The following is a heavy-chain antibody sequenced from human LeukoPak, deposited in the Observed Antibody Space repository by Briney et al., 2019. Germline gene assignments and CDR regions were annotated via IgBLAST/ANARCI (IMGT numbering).Heavy chain of an antibody. CDR2: IYYSGST. CDR1: GGSIGSYY. Sequence: SETLSLTCTVSGGSIGSYYWSWIRQPPGKGLEWIGYIYYSGSTNYNPSLKSRVTISVDTSKNQFSLKLSSVTAADTAVYYCARDKRPYYYGSGSYYTGVYYFDYWGQGTLVTVSS. D-gene: IGHD3-10*01. V-gene: IGHV4-59*01. J-gene: IGHJ4*02. CDR3: ARDKRPYYYGSGSYYTGVYYFDY.